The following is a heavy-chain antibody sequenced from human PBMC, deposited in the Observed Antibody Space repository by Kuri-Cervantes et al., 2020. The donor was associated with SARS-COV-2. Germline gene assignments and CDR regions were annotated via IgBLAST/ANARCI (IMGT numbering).Heavy chain of an antibody. V-gene: IGHV4-34*01. J-gene: IGHJ4*02. CDR1: GGSFSGYY. CDR2: INHSGST. Sequence: ESLKISCAVYGGSFSGYYWSWIRQPPGKGLEWIGEINHSGSTNYNPSLKSRVTISVDTSKNQFSLKLGSVTAADTAVYYCARDRISSGWYVGYYFDYWGQGTLVTVSS. D-gene: IGHD6-19*01. CDR3: ARDRISSGWYVGYYFDY.